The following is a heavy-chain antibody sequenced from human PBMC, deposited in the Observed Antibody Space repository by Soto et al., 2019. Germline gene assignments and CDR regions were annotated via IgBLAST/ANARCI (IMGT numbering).Heavy chain of an antibody. Sequence: GGSLRLSCAASGFTFSSYSMNWVRQAPGKGLEWVSYISSSSSTIYYADSVKGRFTISRDNAKNSLYLQMNSLRAEDTAVYYCASRRVYDYVWGIDRNWFDPWGQGTLVTVS. J-gene: IGHJ5*02. V-gene: IGHV3-48*01. CDR1: GFTFSSYS. CDR3: ASRRVYDYVWGIDRNWFDP. D-gene: IGHD3-16*01. CDR2: ISSSSSTI.